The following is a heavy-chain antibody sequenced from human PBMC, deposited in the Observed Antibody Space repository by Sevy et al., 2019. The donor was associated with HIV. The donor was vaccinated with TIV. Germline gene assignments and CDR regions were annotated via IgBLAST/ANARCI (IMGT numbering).Heavy chain of an antibody. Sequence: GGSLRLSCAASGFTFSSYSMNWVRQAPGKGLEWVSYISSSSSTIYYADSVKGRFTISRDNAKNSLYLQMNSLRDEDTAVYYCPRDKAVGYSYSDWYFDLWGRGTLVTVSS. D-gene: IGHD5-18*01. V-gene: IGHV3-48*02. CDR1: GFTFSSYS. CDR2: ISSSSSTI. J-gene: IGHJ2*01. CDR3: PRDKAVGYSYSDWYFDL.